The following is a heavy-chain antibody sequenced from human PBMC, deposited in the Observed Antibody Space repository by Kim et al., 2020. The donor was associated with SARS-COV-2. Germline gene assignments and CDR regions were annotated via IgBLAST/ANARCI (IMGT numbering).Heavy chain of an antibody. CDR1: GGSISSSSYY. Sequence: SETLSLTCTVSGGSISSSSYYWGWIRQPPGKGLEWIGTIYSSGSTYYNPSLKSRVTISVDTSKNQFSLRLSSVTAADTAVYYCASVQLEGNYYYYGMDVWGQGTTITV. J-gene: IGHJ6*02. V-gene: IGHV4-39*01. CDR3: ASVQLEGNYYYYGMDV. D-gene: IGHD1-1*01. CDR2: IYSSGST.